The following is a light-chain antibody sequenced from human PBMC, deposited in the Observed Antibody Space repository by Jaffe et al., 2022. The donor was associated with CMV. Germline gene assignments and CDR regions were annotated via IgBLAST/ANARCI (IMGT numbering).Light chain of an antibody. CDR2: KDS. V-gene: IGLV3-25*03. CDR3: QSVDTSASYYV. CDR1: ALPKQY. J-gene: IGLJ1*01. Sequence: SYELTQPPSVSVSPGQTARITCSGDALPKQYAYWYQQKPGQAPVVVIYKDSERPSGIPERFSGSTSGTTVTLTISEVQAEDEADYFCQSVDTSASYYVFGNGTKVTVL.